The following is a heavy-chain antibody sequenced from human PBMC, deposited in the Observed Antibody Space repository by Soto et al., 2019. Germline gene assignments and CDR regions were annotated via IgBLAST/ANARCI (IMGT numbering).Heavy chain of an antibody. CDR1: GFTFDDYA. D-gene: IGHD6-13*01. J-gene: IGHJ5*01. CDR3: AKDELPYSSSWFAY. Sequence: GGSLRLSCAASGFTFDDYAMHWVRQAPGKGLEWVSGISWNSGSIGYADSVKGRFTFSRDNAKNSLYLQMNSLRAEDTALYYCAKDELPYSSSWFAYWGQGTLVTVSS. V-gene: IGHV3-9*01. CDR2: ISWNSGSI.